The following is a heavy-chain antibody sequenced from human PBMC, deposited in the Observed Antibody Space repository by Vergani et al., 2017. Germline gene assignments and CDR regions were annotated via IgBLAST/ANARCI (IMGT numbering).Heavy chain of an antibody. CDR1: GFTVSSNY. CDR3: ARDQYSSSPPRDY. Sequence: EVQLVESGGGLVQPGGSLRLSCAASGFTVSSNYMSWVRQAPGKGLEWVSVIYSGGSTYYADSVKGRFTISRDNSKNTLYLQRNSLRAEDTAVYYCARDQYSSSPPRDYWGQGTLVTVSS. CDR2: IYSGGST. J-gene: IGHJ4*02. D-gene: IGHD6-13*01. V-gene: IGHV3-66*01.